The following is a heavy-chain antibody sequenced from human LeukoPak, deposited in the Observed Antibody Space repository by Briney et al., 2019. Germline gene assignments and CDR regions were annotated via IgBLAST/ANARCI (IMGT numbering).Heavy chain of an antibody. V-gene: IGHV1-18*01. J-gene: IGHJ3*02. CDR3: ARAWSLVVVITDDAFDI. Sequence: ASVKVSCKASDYTFTSYGISGVRQAPGQGLEWRGWISAYNGYTNYAQKVQGRVTMTTDTSTSTAYMELRSLRSDDAAVYYCARAWSLVVVITDDAFDIWGQGTMVTVSS. D-gene: IGHD3-22*01. CDR2: ISAYNGYT. CDR1: DYTFTSYG.